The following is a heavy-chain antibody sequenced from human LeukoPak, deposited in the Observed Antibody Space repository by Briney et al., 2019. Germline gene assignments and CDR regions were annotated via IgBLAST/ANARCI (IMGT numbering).Heavy chain of an antibody. Sequence: GGSLRLSCAASGFTFSSYSMNWVRQAPGKGLEWVSSISSSSSYIYYADSVKGRFTISRDNAKNSLYLQMNSLRAEDTAVYYCARDSSGAAWFGELFDYWGQGTLVTVSS. CDR2: ISSSSSYI. V-gene: IGHV3-21*01. D-gene: IGHD3-10*01. CDR3: ARDSSGAAWFGELFDY. J-gene: IGHJ4*02. CDR1: GFTFSSYS.